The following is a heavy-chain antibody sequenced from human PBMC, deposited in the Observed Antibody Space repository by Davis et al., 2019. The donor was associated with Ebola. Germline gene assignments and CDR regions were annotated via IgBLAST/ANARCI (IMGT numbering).Heavy chain of an antibody. CDR3: ARARTYYDFWSGYYGFDY. J-gene: IGHJ4*02. CDR1: GFSFRSYG. Sequence: GGSLRLSCAVSGFSFRSYGMHWVRQAPGKGLEWVAVVSFDGSNKYYADSVKGRLTISRDNSKNTLYLQMNSLRAEDTAVYYCARARTYYDFWSGYYGFDYWGQGTLVTVSS. D-gene: IGHD3-3*01. CDR2: VSFDGSNK. V-gene: IGHV3-30*03.